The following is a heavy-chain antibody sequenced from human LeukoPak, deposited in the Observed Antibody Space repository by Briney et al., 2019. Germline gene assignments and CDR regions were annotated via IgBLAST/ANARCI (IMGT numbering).Heavy chain of an antibody. D-gene: IGHD6-13*01. V-gene: IGHV5-51*01. CDR2: IYPGDSDT. CDR3: ARLVEYSSSWYFQNYYYYYMDV. Sequence: GESLKISCKGSGYSFTSHWIGWVRQMPGKGLEWMGIIYPGDSDTRYSPSFQGQVTISADKSISTAYLQWSSLKASDTAMYYCARLVEYSSSWYFQNYYYYYMDVWGKGTTVTISS. CDR1: GYSFTSHW. J-gene: IGHJ6*03.